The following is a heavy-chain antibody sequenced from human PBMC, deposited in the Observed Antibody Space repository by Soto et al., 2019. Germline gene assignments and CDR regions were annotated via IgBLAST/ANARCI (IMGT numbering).Heavy chain of an antibody. J-gene: IGHJ4*02. Sequence: PGGALRLSCAASGFTFSSYWMSWVRQAPGKGLEWVANIKQDGSEKYYVDSVKGRFTISRDNANNSLYLQMNSLRAEDTAVYYCAREGYCSGGSCYNGRFYWGQRTLVTVSS. V-gene: IGHV3-7*01. CDR2: IKQDGSEK. CDR3: AREGYCSGGSCYNGRFY. CDR1: GFTFSSYW. D-gene: IGHD2-15*01.